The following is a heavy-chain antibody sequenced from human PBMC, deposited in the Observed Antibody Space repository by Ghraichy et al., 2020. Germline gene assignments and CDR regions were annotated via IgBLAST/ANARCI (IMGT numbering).Heavy chain of an antibody. CDR1: GFTFSSYA. CDR2: ISGRGSST. Sequence: GGSLRLSCAASGFTFSSYAMSWVRQAPGKGLEWVSAISGRGSSTYDADSGKGRFTISRDNSKNTLYLQMNSLRAEDTAVYYCAKEEGGRAVDYWGQGTLVTVSS. D-gene: IGHD3-10*01. CDR3: AKEEGGRAVDY. V-gene: IGHV3-23*01. J-gene: IGHJ4*02.